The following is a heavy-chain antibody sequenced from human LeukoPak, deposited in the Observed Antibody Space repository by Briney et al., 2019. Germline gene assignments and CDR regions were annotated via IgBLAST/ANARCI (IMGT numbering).Heavy chain of an antibody. D-gene: IGHD3-22*01. CDR3: ARVETYYYDSSGYQGVDY. CDR1: GYTFTSYG. Sequence: ASAKVSCKASGYTFTSYGISWVRQAPGQGLEWMGWISAYNGNTNYAQKLQGRVTMTTDTSTSTAYMELRSLRSDDTAVYYCARVETYYYDSSGYQGVDYWGQGTLVTVSS. CDR2: ISAYNGNT. V-gene: IGHV1-18*01. J-gene: IGHJ4*02.